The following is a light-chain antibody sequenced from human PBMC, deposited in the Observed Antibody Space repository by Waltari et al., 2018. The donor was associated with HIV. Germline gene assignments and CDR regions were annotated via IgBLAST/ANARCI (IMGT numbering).Light chain of an antibody. CDR1: SSNIERNY. V-gene: IGLV1-47*01. J-gene: IGLJ3*02. CDR3: AVWDESLDGWL. CDR2: KDN. Sequence: QSELTQSPSASGTPGQRITISCSGSSSNIERNYVYWYKKFPGATPKVLIYKDNERPSGFPDRISGSKSCTSASLLISGLRSDDEADYYCAVWDESLDGWLFGGGTKLTVL.